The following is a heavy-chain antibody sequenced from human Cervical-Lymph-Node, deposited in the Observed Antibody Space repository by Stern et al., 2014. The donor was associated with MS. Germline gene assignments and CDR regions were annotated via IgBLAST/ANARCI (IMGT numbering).Heavy chain of an antibody. Sequence: VQLVDSGAEVKKPGASVKVSCKASGYTFTSYGISWVRQAPGQGLEWMGWISAYNGNTNYAQKLQGRVTMTTDTSTSTAYMELRSLRSDDTAVYYCARDGVVVVVAATRGLDYWGHGTLVTVSS. CDR2: ISAYNGNT. CDR1: GYTFTSYG. V-gene: IGHV1-18*01. CDR3: ARDGVVVVVAATRGLDY. J-gene: IGHJ4*01. D-gene: IGHD2-15*01.